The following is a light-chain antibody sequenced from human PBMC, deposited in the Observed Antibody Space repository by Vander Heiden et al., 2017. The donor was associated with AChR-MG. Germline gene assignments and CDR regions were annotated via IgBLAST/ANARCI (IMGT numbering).Light chain of an antibody. J-gene: IGKJ4*01. CDR1: KSISNY. CDR3: QKYNSAPLT. V-gene: IGKV1-27*01. Sequence: IQMTQSPSSLSASVGDTVTLTCRASKSISNYLAWYQQKPGKVPKLLIYAASTLQSGVPSRFSGSGSGTDFTLTSSSLQPEDVATYYCQKYNSAPLTFGGGTKVEIK. CDR2: AAS.